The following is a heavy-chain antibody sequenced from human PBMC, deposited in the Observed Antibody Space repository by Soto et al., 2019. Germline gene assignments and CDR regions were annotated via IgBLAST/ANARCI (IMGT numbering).Heavy chain of an antibody. CDR2: VSTRGSTV. V-gene: IGHV3-11*01. CDR1: GFTFSDYY. Sequence: GSLRLSCVGSGFTFSDYYINWVRQAPGKGLEWISYVSTRGSTVNYADSVEGRFTIFRDNAENTLYLQMNSLKPEDTAIYYCAREGGFWSGSYPPSQYYYMDVWGEGTTVTVSS. D-gene: IGHD3-3*01. J-gene: IGHJ6*03. CDR3: AREGGFWSGSYPPSQYYYMDV.